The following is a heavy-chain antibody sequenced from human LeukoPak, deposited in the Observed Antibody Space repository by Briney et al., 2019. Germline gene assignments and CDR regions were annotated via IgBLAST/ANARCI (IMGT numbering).Heavy chain of an antibody. V-gene: IGHV3-33*08. CDR1: GFTFRSYG. J-gene: IGHJ5*02. Sequence: GGSLRLSCAASGFTFRSYGIHWVRQAPGKGLEWVAVIWYDGKKKDYADSVKGRFTISRDNSKNTVYLQMNSLRVEDTAAYYCARAPWEVSSGGWFDPWGQGTLVTVSS. D-gene: IGHD1-26*01. CDR2: IWYDGKKK. CDR3: ARAPWEVSSGGWFDP.